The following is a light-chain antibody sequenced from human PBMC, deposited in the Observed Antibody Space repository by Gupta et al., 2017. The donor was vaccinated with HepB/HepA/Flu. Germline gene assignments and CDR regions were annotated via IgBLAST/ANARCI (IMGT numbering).Light chain of an antibody. Sequence: EIVMTQSPATLSVSPGERATLSCRASQSVSSNLAWYQQKPGQAPRLLIYGASTRATGIPARFSGSGSGTECTLTISSLQSEDFAVYYGQQYNNGPPSTFGQGTRLEIK. CDR1: QSVSSN. CDR2: GAS. CDR3: QQYNNGPPST. J-gene: IGKJ5*01. V-gene: IGKV3-15*01.